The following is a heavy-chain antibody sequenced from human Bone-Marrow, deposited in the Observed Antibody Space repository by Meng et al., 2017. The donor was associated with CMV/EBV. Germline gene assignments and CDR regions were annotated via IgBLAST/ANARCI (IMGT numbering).Heavy chain of an antibody. CDR1: GGSFSGYY. CDR3: ARAQSGYDPFDY. J-gene: IGHJ4*02. D-gene: IGHD5-12*01. Sequence: VPLQQWGAGLLKPSETLSLTCAVYGGSFSGYYWSWIRQPPGKGLEWIGEINHSGSPYYNTSLKSRVTISVDTSKNQFSLKLNSVTAADTAMYYCARAQSGYDPFDYWGQGTLVTVSS. CDR2: INHSGSP. V-gene: IGHV4-34*01.